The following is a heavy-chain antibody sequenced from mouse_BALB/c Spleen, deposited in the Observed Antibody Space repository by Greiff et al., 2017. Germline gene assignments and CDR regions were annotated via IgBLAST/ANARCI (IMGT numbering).Heavy chain of an antibody. D-gene: IGHD1-1*02. V-gene: IGHV1S81*02. CDR3: TRSYGAWFAY. CDR2: INPSNGGT. Sequence: VQLQQSGAELVKPGASVKLSCKASGYTFTSYYRYWVKQRPGQGLEWIGEINPSNGGTNFNEKFKSKATLTVDKSSSTAYMQLSSLTSEDSAVYYCTRSYGAWFAYWGQGTLVTVSA. CDR1: GYTFTSYY. J-gene: IGHJ3*01.